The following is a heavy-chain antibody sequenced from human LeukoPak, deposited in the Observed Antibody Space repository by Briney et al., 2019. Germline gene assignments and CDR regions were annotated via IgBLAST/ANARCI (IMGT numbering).Heavy chain of an antibody. CDR3: AKVRTMIVPSNWFDP. Sequence: GGSLRLSCAASGFTFSSYAMSWVRQAPGKGLEWVSAISGSGGSTYYADSVKGRFTISRDNSKNTLYLQMNSLRAEDTAVYYCAKVRTMIVPSNWFDPWGQGTLSPSPQ. D-gene: IGHD3-22*01. J-gene: IGHJ5*02. V-gene: IGHV3-23*01. CDR2: ISGSGGST. CDR1: GFTFSSYA.